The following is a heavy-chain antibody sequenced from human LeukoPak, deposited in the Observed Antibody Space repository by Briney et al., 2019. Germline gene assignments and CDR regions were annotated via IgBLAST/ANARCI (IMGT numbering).Heavy chain of an antibody. Sequence: GGSLRLSCAASGFTFDDYGMSWVRQAPGKGLEWVSGINWNGGNTGYADSVKGRFTISRDNAKNSLYLQMNSLRAEDTALYYCARAYSGYENYYYYYSMDVWGKGTTVTVSS. CDR3: ARAYSGYENYYYYYSMDV. D-gene: IGHD5-12*01. CDR1: GFTFDDYG. V-gene: IGHV3-20*04. J-gene: IGHJ6*03. CDR2: INWNGGNT.